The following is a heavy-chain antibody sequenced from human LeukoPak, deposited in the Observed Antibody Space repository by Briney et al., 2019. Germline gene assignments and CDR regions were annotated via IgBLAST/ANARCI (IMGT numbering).Heavy chain of an antibody. Sequence: ASVTVSFTASGYTFTIYYMHWVRQAPGQGLEWMGIINPSGGSTSYAQKFQGRVTMTRDTSTSTVHMELSSLRSEDTAVYYCARVLPSTYYDRGSGAFDIWGQGTMVTVSS. CDR2: INPSGGST. J-gene: IGHJ3*02. CDR3: ARVLPSTYYDRGSGAFDI. CDR1: GYTFTIYY. D-gene: IGHD3-22*01. V-gene: IGHV1-46*01.